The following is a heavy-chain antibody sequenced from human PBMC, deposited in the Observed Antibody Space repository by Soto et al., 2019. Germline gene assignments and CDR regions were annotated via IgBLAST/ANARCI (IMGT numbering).Heavy chain of an antibody. CDR1: GFIFNNYA. V-gene: IGHV3-23*01. J-gene: IGHJ4*02. Sequence: PGGSLRLSCAASGFIFNNYAMSWVRQAPGKGLEWVSFISAGGGSPNYADSVKGRFAISRNNSMNTLYLQMSSLGPEDTGVYYCATDPGAFAGAMRDWGRGTLVTV. CDR3: ATDPGAFAGAMRD. D-gene: IGHD3-16*01. CDR2: ISAGGGSP.